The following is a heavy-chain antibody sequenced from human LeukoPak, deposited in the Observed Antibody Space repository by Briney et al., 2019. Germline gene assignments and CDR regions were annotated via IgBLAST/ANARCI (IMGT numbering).Heavy chain of an antibody. J-gene: IGHJ6*03. Sequence: GGSLRLSCAASGFTFSDYAMSWVRQAPGKGLEWLSVISGGSSGSTYYADSVKGRFTISRDNSKNSLYLQMNSLRAEDTAVYYCAKCILTGYYKGYMDVWGKGTTVTISS. CDR2: ISGGSSGST. CDR3: AKCILTGYYKGYMDV. CDR1: GFTFSDYA. D-gene: IGHD3-9*01. V-gene: IGHV3-23*01.